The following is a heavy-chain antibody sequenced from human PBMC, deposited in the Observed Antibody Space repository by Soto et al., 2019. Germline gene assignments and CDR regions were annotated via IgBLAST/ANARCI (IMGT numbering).Heavy chain of an antibody. V-gene: IGHV4-34*01. J-gene: IGHJ6*02. CDR3: ARVSIFGVVTVNYYGMDG. CDR2: INHSGST. Sequence: PSETLSLTCAVYGGSFSGYYWSWIRQPPGKGLEWIGEINHSGSTNYNPSLKSRVTISVDTSKNQFSLKLSSVTAADTAVYYCARVSIFGVVTVNYYGMDGWGQGTTVTVSS. CDR1: GGSFSGYY. D-gene: IGHD3-3*01.